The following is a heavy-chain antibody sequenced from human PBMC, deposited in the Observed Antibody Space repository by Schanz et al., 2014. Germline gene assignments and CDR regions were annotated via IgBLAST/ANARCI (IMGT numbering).Heavy chain of an antibody. J-gene: IGHJ4*02. CDR2: ISGSGAST. D-gene: IGHD3-10*01. CDR3: VRDELLRLGEVLYLDY. CDR1: GFSFGNYA. V-gene: IGHV3-23*01. Sequence: LSCEASGFSFGNYALNWVRQAPGKGLEWVSGISGSGASTYYADSVKGRFTIARDNSNKTVDLQMNSLRAEDTDLYYCVRDELLRLGEVLYLDYRGPGGLVTVSS.